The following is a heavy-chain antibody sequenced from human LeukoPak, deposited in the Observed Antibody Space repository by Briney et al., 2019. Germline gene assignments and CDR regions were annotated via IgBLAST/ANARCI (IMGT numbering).Heavy chain of an antibody. CDR1: GYTFTGYY. V-gene: IGHV1-2*02. CDR3: ARGPGGFGESPHFDY. D-gene: IGHD3-10*01. J-gene: IGHJ4*02. CDR2: INPNSGGT. Sequence: ASVKVSCKASGYTFTGYYMQWVRQAPGQGLEWMGWINPNSGGTNYAQKFQGRVTMTRDTSISTAYMELSRLRSDDTAVYYCARGPGGFGESPHFDYWGQGTLVTVSS.